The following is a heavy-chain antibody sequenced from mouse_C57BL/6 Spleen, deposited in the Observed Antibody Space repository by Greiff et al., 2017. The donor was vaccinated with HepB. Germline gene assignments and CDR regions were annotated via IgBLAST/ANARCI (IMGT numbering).Heavy chain of an antibody. J-gene: IGHJ1*03. Sequence: EVQLQQSGPELVKPGASVKIPCKASGYTFTDYNMDWVKQSHGKSLEWIGDINPNNGGTIYNQKFKGKATLTVDKSSSTAYRELRSLTSEDTAVYYCARSPLITTVVDWYFDVWGTGTTVTVSS. CDR2: INPNNGGT. CDR3: ARSPLITTVVDWYFDV. CDR1: GYTFTDYN. V-gene: IGHV1-18*01. D-gene: IGHD1-1*01.